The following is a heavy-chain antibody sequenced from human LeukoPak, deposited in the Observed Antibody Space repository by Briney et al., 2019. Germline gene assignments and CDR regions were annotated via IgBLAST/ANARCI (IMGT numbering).Heavy chain of an antibody. CDR1: GFTFSSYD. Sequence: GSLRLSCAASGFTFSSYDMSWVRQAPGKGLEWVSSISYGGGSTYYADSMKGRFTISRNNAKNTLYLQMNSLRAEDTAIYYCARRQSQWVTYGTYYYYMDVWGKGTTVTISS. D-gene: IGHD1-26*01. J-gene: IGHJ6*03. CDR2: ISYGGGST. CDR3: ARRQSQWVTYGTYYYYMDV. V-gene: IGHV3-23*01.